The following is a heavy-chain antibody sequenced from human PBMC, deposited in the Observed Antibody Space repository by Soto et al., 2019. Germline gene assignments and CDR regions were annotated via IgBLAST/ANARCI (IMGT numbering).Heavy chain of an antibody. J-gene: IGHJ4*02. CDR3: AKDSDYYDSSGYSKFDY. CDR1: GFTFSGSA. D-gene: IGHD3-22*01. CDR2: IRSKANSYAT. V-gene: IGHV3-73*02. Sequence: EVQLVESGGGLVQPGGSLKLSCAASGFTFSGSAMHWVRQASGKGLEWVGRIRSKANSYATAYAASVKGRFTISRDDSKNTLYLQMNSLRAEDTAVYYCAKDSDYYDSSGYSKFDYWGQGTLVTVSS.